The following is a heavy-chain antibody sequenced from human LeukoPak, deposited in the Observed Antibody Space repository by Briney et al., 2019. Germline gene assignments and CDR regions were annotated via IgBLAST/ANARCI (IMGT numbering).Heavy chain of an antibody. Sequence: GGSLRLSCAASGFTFSNYWMVWFRQAPGKGLEWLGNIRQDGEEKNHLDSVKGRFTFSRDNAKNSLYLQMDSLRAEDTAVYYCARGTLAAPGADYWGQGTLVRVSS. V-gene: IGHV3-7*01. CDR3: ARGTLAAPGADY. CDR2: IRQDGEEK. J-gene: IGHJ4*02. D-gene: IGHD6-13*01. CDR1: GFTFSNYW.